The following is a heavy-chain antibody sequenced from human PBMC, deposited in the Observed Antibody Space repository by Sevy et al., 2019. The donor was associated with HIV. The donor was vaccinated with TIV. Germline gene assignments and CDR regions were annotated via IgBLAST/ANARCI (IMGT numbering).Heavy chain of an antibody. CDR1: GFTVSRNY. D-gene: IGHD6-19*01. V-gene: IGHV3-66*01. CDR2: IYSDGKT. CDR3: AGWCSAWTLFDY. J-gene: IGHJ4*02. Sequence: GGSLRLSCAASGFTVSRNYMSWVRQAPGKGLEWVSVIYSDGKTFYADSVQDRFTISRDNSKNTLYLQMNSLRAEDTAVYYCAGWCSAWTLFDYWGQGTLVTVSS.